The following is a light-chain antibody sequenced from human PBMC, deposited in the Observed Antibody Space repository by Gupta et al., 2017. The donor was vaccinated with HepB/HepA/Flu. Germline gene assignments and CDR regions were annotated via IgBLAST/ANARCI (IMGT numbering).Light chain of an antibody. Sequence: EIVLTQSAATRALSTGERATLSGRASQSVSSDLDWYQQKPGQAPMLLIYDASNRATVIPARFSGSGSGTDFILTSSSLEHEDFAVYYWQQRSNWPLTFGPGTKVDIK. CDR2: DAS. CDR1: QSVSSD. V-gene: IGKV3-11*01. CDR3: QQRSNWPLT. J-gene: IGKJ3*01.